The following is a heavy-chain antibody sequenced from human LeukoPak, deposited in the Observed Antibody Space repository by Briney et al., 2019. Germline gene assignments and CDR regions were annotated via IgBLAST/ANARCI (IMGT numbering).Heavy chain of an antibody. J-gene: IGHJ5*02. Sequence: GGSLRLSCAASGFTFTNYWMTWVRQAPGKGLEWVANIKEDGTEKYYVDSVKGRFTISRDNAKNSLYLQMSNLRAEDTAVYYCARALGWELLTWGQGTLVTVSS. CDR2: IKEDGTEK. V-gene: IGHV3-7*01. CDR3: ARALGWELLT. D-gene: IGHD1-26*01. CDR1: GFTFTNYW.